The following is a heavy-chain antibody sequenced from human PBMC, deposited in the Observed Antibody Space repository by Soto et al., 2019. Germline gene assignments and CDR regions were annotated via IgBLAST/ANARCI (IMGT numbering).Heavy chain of an antibody. J-gene: IGHJ4*02. CDR1: GFTLSSYT. Sequence: PVGSLRLSCAASGFTLSSYTMNWVRQAPGKGLEWVSSISSGSSFIYYGDSVKGRFTVSRDNAKNSVYLQMTSLRAEDTALYFCARDPAHYGNYFDFWGQGALVTVSS. D-gene: IGHD3-16*01. CDR3: ARDPAHYGNYFDF. V-gene: IGHV3-21*01. CDR2: ISSGSSFI.